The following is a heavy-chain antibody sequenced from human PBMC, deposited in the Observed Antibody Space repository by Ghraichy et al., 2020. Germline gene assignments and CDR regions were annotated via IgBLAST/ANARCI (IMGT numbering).Heavy chain of an antibody. CDR2: IYYSGST. D-gene: IGHD6-13*01. V-gene: IGHV4-59*08. Sequence: SETLSLTCTVSGGSISSYYWSWIRQPPGKGLEWIGYIYYSGSTNYNPSLKSRVTISVDTSKNQFSLKLSSVTAADTAVYYCARPSSSWYGGFDYWGQGTLVTVSS. CDR3: ARPSSSWYGGFDY. J-gene: IGHJ4*02. CDR1: GGSISSYY.